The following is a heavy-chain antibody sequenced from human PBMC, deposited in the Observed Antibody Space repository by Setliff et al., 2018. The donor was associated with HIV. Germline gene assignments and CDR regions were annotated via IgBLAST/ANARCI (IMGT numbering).Heavy chain of an antibody. Sequence: KTGGSLRLSCAASGFTFSSYSMNWVRQAPGKGLEWVSSITSSSNYIYYADSVKGRFTISRDNAKNSLYLQMNSLRAEDTAMYYCARDRRRYDIVTLHYMDVWGKGTTVTVSS. V-gene: IGHV3-21*01. CDR3: ARDRRRYDIVTLHYMDV. J-gene: IGHJ6*03. D-gene: IGHD3-9*01. CDR1: GFTFSSYS. CDR2: ITSSSNYI.